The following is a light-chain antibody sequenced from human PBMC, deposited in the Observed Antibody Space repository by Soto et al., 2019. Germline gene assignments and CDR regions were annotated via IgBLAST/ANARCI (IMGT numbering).Light chain of an antibody. CDR2: GAS. V-gene: IGKV3-20*01. CDR1: QSVGSSF. J-gene: IGKJ2*01. CDR3: QHYGGSPYT. Sequence: EIVLTQSPGTLSLSPGERATLSCRASQSVGSSFLAWYQQKPGQAPRLLIYGASSRATGIPDRFSGSGSGTDFTLTSSRLEPEDFAVYYCQHYGGSPYTFGQGTKLEIK.